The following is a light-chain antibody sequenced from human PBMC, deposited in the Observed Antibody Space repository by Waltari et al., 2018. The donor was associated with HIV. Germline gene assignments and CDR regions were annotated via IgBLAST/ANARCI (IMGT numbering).Light chain of an antibody. J-gene: IGLJ2*01. Sequence: QSVLTPTPSASGTPGQRVTISCSGSSSNIGRNYVYCYQQLPGTAPKLLIYRNNQRPSGVPDRFSGSKSGTSASLAISGLRSEDEADYYCAAWDNSLSVLVVFGGGTKLTVL. CDR1: SSNIGRNY. CDR2: RNN. V-gene: IGLV1-47*01. CDR3: AAWDNSLSVLVV.